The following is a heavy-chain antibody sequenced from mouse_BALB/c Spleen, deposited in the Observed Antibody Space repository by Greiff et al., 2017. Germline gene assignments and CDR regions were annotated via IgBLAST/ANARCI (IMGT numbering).Heavy chain of an antibody. V-gene: IGHV5-17*02. D-gene: IGHD1-1*01. CDR1: GFTFSSFG. CDR3: APYYYGSSYAMDY. Sequence: EVQRVESGGGLVQPGGSRKLSCAASGFTFSSFGMHWVRQAPEKGLEWVAYISSGSSTIYYADTVKGRFTISRDNPKNTLFLQMTSLRSEDTAMYYCAPYYYGSSYAMDYWGQGTSVTVSS. CDR2: ISSGSSTI. J-gene: IGHJ4*01.